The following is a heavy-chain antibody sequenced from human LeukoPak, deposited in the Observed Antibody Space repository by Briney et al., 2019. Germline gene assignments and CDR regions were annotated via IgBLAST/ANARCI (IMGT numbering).Heavy chain of an antibody. CDR1: GFTFSSYW. V-gene: IGHV3-7*01. Sequence: PGGSLRLSCAASGFTFSSYWMSWVRQAPGKGLEWVANIKQDGSEKYYVDSVKGRFTISRDNAKNSLYLQMNSLRAEDTAVYYCARRGITMIVVVIMHYFDYWGQGTLVTVSS. CDR2: IKQDGSEK. D-gene: IGHD3-22*01. CDR3: ARRGITMIVVVIMHYFDY. J-gene: IGHJ4*02.